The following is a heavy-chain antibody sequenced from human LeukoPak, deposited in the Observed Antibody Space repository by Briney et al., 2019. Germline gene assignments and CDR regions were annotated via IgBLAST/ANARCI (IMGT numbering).Heavy chain of an antibody. CDR3: AKASSSYYYDTSIGGAFDI. Sequence: PGGSPRLSCAASGFTFSSYGMNWVRQAPGKGLEWVSRISSSGTYIDYTDSVKGRFTISRDNAKNSLYLQMNSLRAEDMALYYCAKASSSYYYDTSIGGAFDIWGQGTMVTVSS. J-gene: IGHJ3*02. CDR2: ISSSGTYI. V-gene: IGHV3-21*04. D-gene: IGHD3-22*01. CDR1: GFTFSSYG.